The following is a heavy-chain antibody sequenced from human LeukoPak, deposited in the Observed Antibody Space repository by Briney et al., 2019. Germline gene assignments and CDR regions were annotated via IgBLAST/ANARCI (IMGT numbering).Heavy chain of an antibody. Sequence: SSETLSLTRTVSGPSISSSSYYRGWLRQPPGKGLERLGCIYYSVSTYYNPPLKSRVTISVHTSKNQFSLKLSSVTAADTAVYYCARAFTFGSGDYGDYYYYYYMDVWGKGTTVTVSS. CDR3: ARAFTFGSGDYGDYYYYYYMDV. D-gene: IGHD4-17*01. V-gene: IGHV4-39*07. CDR2: IYYSVST. J-gene: IGHJ6*03. CDR1: GPSISSSSYY.